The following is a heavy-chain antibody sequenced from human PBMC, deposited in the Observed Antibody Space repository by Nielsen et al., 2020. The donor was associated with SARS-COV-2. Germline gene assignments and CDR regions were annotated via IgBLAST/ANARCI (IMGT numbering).Heavy chain of an antibody. Sequence: GESLKISCAASGFTFSSYSMNWVRQAPGKGLEWVSSISSSSSYIYYADSVKGRFTIPRDNAKNSLYLQMNSLRAEDTAVYYCARRGATPAWGQGTLVTVSS. CDR2: ISSSSSYI. J-gene: IGHJ5*02. CDR3: ARRGATPA. CDR1: GFTFSSYS. D-gene: IGHD1-26*01. V-gene: IGHV3-21*01.